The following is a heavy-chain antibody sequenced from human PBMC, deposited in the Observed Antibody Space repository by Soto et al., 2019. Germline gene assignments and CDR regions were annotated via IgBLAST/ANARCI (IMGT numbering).Heavy chain of an antibody. D-gene: IGHD3-16*01. V-gene: IGHV3-49*04. CDR2: IRSKAYGGTT. J-gene: IGHJ6*02. CDR1: GFTFGDYA. CDR3: TREGGPTYYYYGMDV. Sequence: PGGSLRLSCTASGFTFGDYAMSWVRQAPGKGLEWVGFIRSKAYGGTTEYAASVKGRFTISRDDSKSIAYLQMNSLKTEDTAVYYCTREGGPTYYYYGMDVWGQGTTVTVSS.